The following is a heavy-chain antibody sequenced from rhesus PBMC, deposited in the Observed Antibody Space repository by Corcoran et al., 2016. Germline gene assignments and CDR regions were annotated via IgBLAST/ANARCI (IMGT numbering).Heavy chain of an antibody. V-gene: IGHV4S10*01. CDR2: IYGSRTST. CDR3: ARDGGLQYWDWLLPH. D-gene: IGHD3-3*01. J-gene: IGHJ4*01. CDR1: GGSISDSYR. Sequence: QVQLQESGPGVVKPSETLSLTCAVSGGSISDSYRWRWIRQPPGTGLEWLGYIYGSRTSTNDNPSIKRRVTISKDTSKNQFPLKLSSVTAADTAVYYCARDGGLQYWDWLLPHWGQGVLVTVSS.